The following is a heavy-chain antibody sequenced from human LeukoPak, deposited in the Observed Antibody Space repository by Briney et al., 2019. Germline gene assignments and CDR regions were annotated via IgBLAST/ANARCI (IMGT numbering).Heavy chain of an antibody. CDR2: IYYSGST. Sequence: PSETLSLTCTVSGGSISSSSYYWGWIRQPPGKGLEWIGSIYYSGSTYYNPSLKSRVTISVDTSKNQFSLKLSSVTAADTAVYYCARRPYCSGGSCTGLFDYWGQGTLVTVSS. D-gene: IGHD2-15*01. V-gene: IGHV4-39*01. CDR1: GGSISSSSYY. J-gene: IGHJ4*02. CDR3: ARRPYCSGGSCTGLFDY.